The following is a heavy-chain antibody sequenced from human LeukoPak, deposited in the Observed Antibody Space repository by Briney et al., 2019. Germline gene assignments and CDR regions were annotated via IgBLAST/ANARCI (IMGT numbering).Heavy chain of an antibody. Sequence: PGGSPRLSCAASGFTFSSYAMHWVRQAPGKGLEWVAVISYDGSNKYYADSVKGRFTISRDNSKNTLYLQMNSLRAEDTAVYYCARDASIMITFGGVIGHYWGQGTLVTVSS. D-gene: IGHD3-16*02. J-gene: IGHJ4*02. CDR3: ARDASIMITFGGVIGHY. CDR2: ISYDGSNK. V-gene: IGHV3-30*04. CDR1: GFTFSSYA.